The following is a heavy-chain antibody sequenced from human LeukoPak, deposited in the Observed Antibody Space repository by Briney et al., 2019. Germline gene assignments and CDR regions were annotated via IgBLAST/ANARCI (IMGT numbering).Heavy chain of an antibody. J-gene: IGHJ4*02. CDR2: IWYDGSNA. V-gene: IGHV3-33*01. CDR1: GFTFRNHG. Sequence: GRSLRLSCAASGFTFRNHGMHWVRQAPGKGLEWVAIIWYDGSNAYYADSVKGRFTVSRDNSKKVLYLQINSLRVEDTAVYYCARDRGAGKYYDYWGQGTQVTVSS. D-gene: IGHD4/OR15-4a*01. CDR3: ARDRGAGKYYDY.